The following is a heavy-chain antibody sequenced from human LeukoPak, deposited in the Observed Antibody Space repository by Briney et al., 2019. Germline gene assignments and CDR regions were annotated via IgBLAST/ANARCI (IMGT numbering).Heavy chain of an antibody. V-gene: IGHV7-4-1*01. Sequence: ASVKVSCKASGYTFTGYYMHWVRQAPGQGLEWMGWINTNTGNPTYAQGFTGRFVFSLDTSVSTAYLQIGSLKAEDTAVYYCARTRRYFDWLYYFDYWGQGTLVTVSS. CDR3: ARTRRYFDWLYYFDY. CDR2: INTNTGNP. D-gene: IGHD3-9*01. CDR1: GYTFTGYY. J-gene: IGHJ4*02.